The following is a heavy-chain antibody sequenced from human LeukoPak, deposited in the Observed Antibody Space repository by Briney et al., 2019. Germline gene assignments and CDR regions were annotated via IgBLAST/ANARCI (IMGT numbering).Heavy chain of an antibody. V-gene: IGHV1-69*13. CDR2: IIPNFGTT. CDR1: GGTFSSYA. Sequence: EASVKVSCKASGGTFSSYALSWVRQAPGQGLEWMGAIIPNFGTTSYTQKFQGRVSMTADVSTSTAYMELNSLTSDDTAVFYCTIGGGTYDDVDYWGQGTLVTVSS. D-gene: IGHD1-26*01. CDR3: TIGGGTYDDVDY. J-gene: IGHJ4*02.